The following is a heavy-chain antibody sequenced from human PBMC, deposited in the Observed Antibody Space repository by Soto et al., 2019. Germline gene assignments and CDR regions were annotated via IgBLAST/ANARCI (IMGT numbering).Heavy chain of an antibody. Sequence: LRLSCTASGFTFGDYAMSWVRQAPGKGLEWVGFIRSKAYGGTTEYAASVKGRFTISRDDSKSIAYLQMNSLKTEDTAVYYCTRGAARPVYYYYYSGMDVWGQGTTVTVSS. J-gene: IGHJ6*02. V-gene: IGHV3-49*04. CDR3: TRGAARPVYYYYYSGMDV. CDR1: GFTFGDYA. CDR2: IRSKAYGGTT. D-gene: IGHD6-6*01.